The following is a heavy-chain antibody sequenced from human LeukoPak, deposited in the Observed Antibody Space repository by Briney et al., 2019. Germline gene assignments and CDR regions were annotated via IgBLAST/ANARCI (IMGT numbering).Heavy chain of an antibody. CDR3: ARFQAFGRVVRGVRWFDP. Sequence: SETLSLTCTVSGGSISSSSYYWGWIRQPPGKGLEWIGSIYYSGSTYYNPSLKSRVTISVDTSKNQFSLKLSSVTAADTAVYYCARFQAFGRVVRGVRWFDPWGQGTLVTVSS. D-gene: IGHD3-10*01. CDR2: IYYSGST. J-gene: IGHJ5*02. CDR1: GGSISSSSYY. V-gene: IGHV4-39*01.